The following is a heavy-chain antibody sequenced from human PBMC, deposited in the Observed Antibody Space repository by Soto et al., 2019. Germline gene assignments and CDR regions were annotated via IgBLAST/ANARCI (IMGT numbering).Heavy chain of an antibody. J-gene: IGHJ6*02. Sequence: RLSCAASGFTFSSYAMNWVRQGPGKGLEWVSGISASGGRTAYADSVTGRFTISRDNSKNTLYLQMNSLRAEDTALYYCAKVSAPLVPYYYYGMDVWGHGTTVTVSS. CDR1: GFTFSSYA. CDR2: ISASGGRT. CDR3: AKVSAPLVPYYYYGMDV. V-gene: IGHV3-23*01. D-gene: IGHD6-6*01.